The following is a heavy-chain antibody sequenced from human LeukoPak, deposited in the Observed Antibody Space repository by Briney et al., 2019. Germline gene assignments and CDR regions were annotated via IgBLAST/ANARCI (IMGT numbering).Heavy chain of an antibody. V-gene: IGHV3-30*09. CDR1: GFTFSTYA. D-gene: IGHD2-2*02. CDR3: AREACTTTNCYRGGDY. Sequence: PGGSLRLSCAASGFTFSTYAMHWVRQAPGKGLEWVAVISYDGDIKYYADSVKGRFAISRDNSKNTLYLQMNSLRAEDTAVYSCAREACTTTNCYRGGDYWGQGTLVTVSS. CDR2: ISYDGDIK. J-gene: IGHJ4*02.